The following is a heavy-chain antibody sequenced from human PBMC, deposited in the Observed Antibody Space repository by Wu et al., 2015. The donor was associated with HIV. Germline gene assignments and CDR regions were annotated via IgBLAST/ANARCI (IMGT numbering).Heavy chain of an antibody. J-gene: IGHJ5*02. V-gene: IGHV1-2*02. CDR1: GYTFTGYF. D-gene: IGHD6-13*01. Sequence: QVQLVQSGAELKKPGASVKVSCKASGYTFTGYFIHWVRQAPGQGLEWMGWSDPNSGGTKYAQKFQGRVTMTRDTSISTAYMELRSLRSDDTAVYYCARDPQEGSSWFDPWGQGTLVTVSS. CDR3: ARDPQEGSSWFDP. CDR2: SDPNSGGT.